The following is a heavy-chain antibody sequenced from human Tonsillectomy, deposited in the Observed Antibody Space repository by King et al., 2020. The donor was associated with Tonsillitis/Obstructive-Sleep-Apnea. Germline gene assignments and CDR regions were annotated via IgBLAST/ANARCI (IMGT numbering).Heavy chain of an antibody. CDR2: IYHSGIT. CDR3: VTQYYNGWRVDY. CDR1: GGSISSSNW. J-gene: IGHJ4*02. Sequence: VQLQESGPGLVKPSGTLSLTCAVSGGSISSSNWWSWVRQPPGEGLEWIGEIYHSGITNYNPSLKSRVTISVDKSNNQFSLTLSSLTAADPAVYYCVTQYYNGWRVDYWGQGTLVTVSS. V-gene: IGHV4-4*02. D-gene: IGHD3-10*01.